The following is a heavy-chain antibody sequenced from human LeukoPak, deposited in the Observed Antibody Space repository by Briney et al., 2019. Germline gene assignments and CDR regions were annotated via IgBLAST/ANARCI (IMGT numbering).Heavy chain of an antibody. CDR3: ARGSIAVAGFDY. CDR2: ISTYNGNT. Sequence: ASVKVSFKASGYSFTSYGISWVRRAPGQGVEWMGWISTYNGNTNYSQKLQGRVTITTDKSTRKTYKERRSLRSDDTAVYYCARGSIAVAGFDYWGQGTLVTVSS. D-gene: IGHD6-19*01. V-gene: IGHV1-18*01. CDR1: GYSFTSYG. J-gene: IGHJ4*02.